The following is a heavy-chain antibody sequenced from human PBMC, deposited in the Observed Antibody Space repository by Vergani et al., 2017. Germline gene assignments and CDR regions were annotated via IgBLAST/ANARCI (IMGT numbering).Heavy chain of an antibody. V-gene: IGHV4-34*01. CDR1: GGSFSGYY. CDR2: INHSGST. Sequence: QVQLQQWGAGLLKPSETLSLTCAVYGGSFSGYYWSWIRQPPGKGREWIGEINHSGSTNYNPSLKSRVTISVDTSKNQFSLKLSSVTAADTAVYYCARIPLPRVYNWFDPWGQGTLVTVSS. J-gene: IGHJ5*02. CDR3: ARIPLPRVYNWFDP.